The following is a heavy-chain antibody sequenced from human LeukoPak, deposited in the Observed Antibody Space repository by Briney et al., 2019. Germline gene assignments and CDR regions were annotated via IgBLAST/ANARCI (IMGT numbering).Heavy chain of an antibody. J-gene: IGHJ4*02. D-gene: IGHD3-9*01. CDR2: IKSETDGGAT. CDR1: GFTFSNAY. CDR3: TTPYPYYDILTGYRPFDY. V-gene: IGHV3-15*07. Sequence: GGSLRLSCAASGFTFSNAYMNWVRQAPGKGLEWVGRIKSETDGGATDYAAPVKGRFTISRDDSKNTLYLQMNSLKTEDTAVYYCTTPYPYYDILTGYRPFDYWGQGTLVTVSS.